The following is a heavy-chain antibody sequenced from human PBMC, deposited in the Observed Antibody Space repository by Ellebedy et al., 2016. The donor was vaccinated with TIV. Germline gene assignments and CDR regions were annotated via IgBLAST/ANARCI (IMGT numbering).Heavy chain of an antibody. CDR3: AKDLVGNVEAGDY. J-gene: IGHJ4*02. D-gene: IGHD1-1*01. CDR2: ISYDGTNQ. V-gene: IGHV3-30-3*01. Sequence: GESLKISCVASDFILRRYAVHWVRQVPGKGLEWMAVISYDGTNQYYGDSVKGRFTISRDNSKNTVYLQMNSLRAEDTALYYCAKDLVGNVEAGDYWGQGILVTVSS. CDR1: DFILRRYA.